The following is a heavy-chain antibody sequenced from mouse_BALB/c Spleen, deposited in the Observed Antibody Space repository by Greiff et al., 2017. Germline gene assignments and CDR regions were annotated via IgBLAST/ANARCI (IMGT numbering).Heavy chain of an antibody. CDR1: GFTFNTYA. CDR2: IRSKSNNYAT. V-gene: IGHV10-1*02. Sequence: EVQGVESGGGLVQPKGSLKLSCAASGFTFNTYAMNWVRQAPGKGLEWVARIRSKSNNYATYYADSVKDRFTISRDDSQSMLYLQMNNLKTEDTAMYYCVRRAMDYWGQGTSVTVSS. CDR3: VRRAMDY. J-gene: IGHJ4*01.